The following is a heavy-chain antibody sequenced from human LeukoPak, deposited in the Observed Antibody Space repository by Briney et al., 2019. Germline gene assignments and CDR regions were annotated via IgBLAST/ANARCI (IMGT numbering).Heavy chain of an antibody. D-gene: IGHD3-10*02. V-gene: IGHV3-48*03. J-gene: IGHJ6*04. Sequence: PGGSLRLSCAASAFTFSSYEMNWVRQAPRKGLGWVSYISSSGSTIYYADSVKSRFTISRDNAKNSLYLKVNSLRAEDTAVYYCAELGSTMIGGVWGKGTTVTISS. CDR1: AFTFSSYE. CDR2: ISSSGSTI. CDR3: AELGSTMIGGV.